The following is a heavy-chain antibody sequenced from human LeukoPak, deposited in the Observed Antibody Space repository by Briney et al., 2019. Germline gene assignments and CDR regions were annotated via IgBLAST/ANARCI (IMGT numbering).Heavy chain of an antibody. CDR2: IYYSGST. CDR3: ARSTSSGGRRAFDI. Sequence: SETLSLTCTVSGGSISSSSYYWGWIRQPPGKGLEWIGSIYYSGSTYYNPSLKSRVTISVDTSKNQFSLKLGSVTAADTAVYYCARSTSSGGRRAFDIWGQGTMVTVSS. CDR1: GGSISSSSYY. V-gene: IGHV4-39*01. D-gene: IGHD2-2*01. J-gene: IGHJ3*02.